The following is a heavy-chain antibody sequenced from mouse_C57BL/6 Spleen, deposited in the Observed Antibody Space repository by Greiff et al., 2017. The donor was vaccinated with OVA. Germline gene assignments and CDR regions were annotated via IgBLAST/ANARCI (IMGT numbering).Heavy chain of an antibody. CDR3: ARGAAQAAWFAY. Sequence: VQLQQPGAELVKPGASVKMSCKASGYTFTSYWITWVKQRPGQGLEWIGDLYPGSGSTNYNEKFKSKATLTVDTSSSTAYMQLSSLTSEDSAVYYCARGAAQAAWFAYWGQGTLVTVSA. CDR1: GYTFTSYW. CDR2: LYPGSGST. J-gene: IGHJ3*01. D-gene: IGHD3-2*02. V-gene: IGHV1-55*01.